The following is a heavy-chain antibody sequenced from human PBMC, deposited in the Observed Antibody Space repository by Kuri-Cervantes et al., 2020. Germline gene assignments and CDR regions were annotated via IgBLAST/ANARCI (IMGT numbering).Heavy chain of an antibody. Sequence: SVKVSCKASGYTFTSYGISWVRQAPGQGLEWMGGIIPIFGTANYAQKFQGRVTITADESTSTAYMELSSLRSEDTAVYYCATYGDYFDYWGQGTLVTVSS. V-gene: IGHV1-69*13. CDR2: IIPIFGTA. J-gene: IGHJ4*02. D-gene: IGHD4-17*01. CDR3: ATYGDYFDY. CDR1: GYTFTSYG.